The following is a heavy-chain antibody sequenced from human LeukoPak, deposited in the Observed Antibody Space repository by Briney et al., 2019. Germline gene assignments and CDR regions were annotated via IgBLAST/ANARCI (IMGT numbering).Heavy chain of an antibody. V-gene: IGHV1-8*01. Sequence: ASVKVSCKASGYTFTSYDINWVRQAPGQGLEWMGWMNPNSGNTGSAQRFQGRVTMTRNTSISTAYMELSNLRSEDTAVYYCARALRVGRYSADYWGQGTLVTVSS. J-gene: IGHJ4*02. D-gene: IGHD2-15*01. CDR2: MNPNSGNT. CDR3: ARALRVGRYSADY. CDR1: GYTFTSYD.